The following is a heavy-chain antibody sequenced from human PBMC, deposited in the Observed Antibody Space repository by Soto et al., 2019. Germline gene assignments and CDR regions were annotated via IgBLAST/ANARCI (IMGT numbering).Heavy chain of an antibody. D-gene: IGHD3-3*01. CDR3: ARDRSTIPGMPTSCTHMDV. J-gene: IGHJ6*03. CDR2: TSSSSSTT. V-gene: IGHV3-48*01. CDR1: GFTFSRYS. Sequence: EVQLGESGGGLVQPGRSLRLSCAASGFTFSRYSMNWVRQSPGKGLEWVSDTSSSSSTTYYADSVKGRFTISRDNAKKSLSLQMHSLLGADKAVYYCARDRSTIPGMPTSCTHMDVWGKGTPVTVSS.